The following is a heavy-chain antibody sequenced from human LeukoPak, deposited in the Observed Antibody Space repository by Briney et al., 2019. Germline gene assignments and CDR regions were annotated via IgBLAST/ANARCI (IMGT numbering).Heavy chain of an antibody. D-gene: IGHD3-22*01. CDR3: ARGRVYYYDSSGYSRTHDAFDI. V-gene: IGHV4-34*01. J-gene: IGHJ3*02. Sequence: PSETLSLTCAVYGGSFSGYYWSWIRQPPGKGLEWIGEINHSGSTNYNPSLKSRVTTSVDTSKNQFSLKLSSVTAADTAVYYCARGRVYYYDSSGYSRTHDAFDIWGQGTMVTVSS. CDR2: INHSGST. CDR1: GGSFSGYY.